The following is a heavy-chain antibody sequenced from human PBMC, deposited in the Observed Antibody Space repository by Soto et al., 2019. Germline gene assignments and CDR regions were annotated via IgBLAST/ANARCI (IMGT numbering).Heavy chain of an antibody. D-gene: IGHD3-9*01. Sequence: QVQLVESGGGVVQPGRSLRLSCAASGFTFSSYAMHWVRQAPGKGLEWVAVISYDGSNKYYADSVKGRFTISRDNSKNTLYLQMNSLRAEDTAVYYCARGIHYDILTGYYNVPYYYYGMDVW. CDR2: ISYDGSNK. J-gene: IGHJ6*01. V-gene: IGHV3-30-3*01. CDR3: ARGIHYDILTGYYNVPYYYYGMDV. CDR1: GFTFSSYA.